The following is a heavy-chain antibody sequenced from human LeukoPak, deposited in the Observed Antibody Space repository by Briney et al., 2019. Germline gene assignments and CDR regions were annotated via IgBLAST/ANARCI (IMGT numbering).Heavy chain of an antibody. J-gene: IGHJ4*02. CDR3: AGGGEAARSLAY. Sequence: GGSLRLSCAASGVTSNYMTWVRQAPGKGLEWVSVIYNGGTTYYADSVTGRFTISRDNSKSTLFVYLQVNSLRTDDTALYYCAGGGEAARSLAYWGQGALVTVSS. V-gene: IGHV3-66*02. CDR2: IYNGGTT. D-gene: IGHD6-6*01. CDR1: GVTSNY.